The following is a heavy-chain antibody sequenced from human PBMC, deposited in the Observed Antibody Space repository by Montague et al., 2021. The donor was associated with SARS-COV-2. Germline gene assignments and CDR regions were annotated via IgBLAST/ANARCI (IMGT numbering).Heavy chain of an antibody. CDR3: ARAYSGSYFAAFDI. CDR2: ISYDGSNK. V-gene: IGHV3-30-3*01. J-gene: IGHJ3*02. Sequence: SLRLSCAASGFTFSSYAVHWVRQAPGKGLEWVAVISYDGSNKYYXDSVKGRFTISRDNSKNTLYLQMNSLRAEDTAVYYCARAYSGSYFAAFDIWGQGTMVTVSS. D-gene: IGHD1-26*01. CDR1: GFTFSSYA.